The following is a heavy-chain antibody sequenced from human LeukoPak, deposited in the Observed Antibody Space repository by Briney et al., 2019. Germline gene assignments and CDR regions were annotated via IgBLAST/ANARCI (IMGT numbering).Heavy chain of an antibody. D-gene: IGHD3-22*01. Sequence: SQTLSLTCTVSGGSISSGSYYWSWIRQPAGKGLEWIGRIYTSGSTNYNPSLKSRVTISVDTSKNQFSLKLSSVTAADTAVYYCAREVFKHYDSSGYPNPYFDYWGQGTLVTVSS. J-gene: IGHJ4*02. CDR1: GGSISSGSYY. CDR3: AREVFKHYDSSGYPNPYFDY. CDR2: IYTSGST. V-gene: IGHV4-61*02.